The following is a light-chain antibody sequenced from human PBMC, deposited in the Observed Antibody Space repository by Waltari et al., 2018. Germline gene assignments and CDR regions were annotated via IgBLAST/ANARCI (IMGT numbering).Light chain of an antibody. J-gene: IGKJ2*01. CDR2: HAS. Sequence: EIVMTQSPATLSVSPGERATLSCRASPSISIYLAWFQQKPGQAPRLLIYHASTRATGIPARLSGSGSGTEFTLTISSLQSEDFAVYYCQQYYDGRTFGQGTKLEIK. CDR3: QQYYDGRT. CDR1: PSISIY. V-gene: IGKV3-15*01.